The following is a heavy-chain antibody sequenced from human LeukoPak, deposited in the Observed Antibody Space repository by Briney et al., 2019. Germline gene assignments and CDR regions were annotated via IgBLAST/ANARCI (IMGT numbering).Heavy chain of an antibody. CDR2: INWNGGST. CDR1: GFTFDDYG. V-gene: IGHV3-20*04. CDR3: ARRHIVVVPAAIYGAFDI. D-gene: IGHD2-2*02. J-gene: IGHJ3*02. Sequence: GGSLRLSCAASGFTFDDYGMSWVRQAPGKGLEWVSGINWNGGSTGYADSVKGRFTISRDNAKNSLYLQMNSLRAEDTALYYCARRHIVVVPAAIYGAFDIWGQGTMVTVSS.